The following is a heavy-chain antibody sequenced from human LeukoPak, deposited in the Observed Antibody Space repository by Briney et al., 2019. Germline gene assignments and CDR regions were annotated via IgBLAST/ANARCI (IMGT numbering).Heavy chain of an antibody. Sequence: GSLRLSCAASGFTFSSYAMHWVRQAPGKGLEWVAVISYDGSNKYYADSVKGRFTISRDNSKNTLYLQMNSLRAEDTAVYYCAKGGDIVVVPAAVPLYYYYGMDVWGQGTTVTVSS. CDR3: AKGGDIVVVPAAVPLYYYYGMDV. J-gene: IGHJ6*02. CDR2: ISYDGSNK. D-gene: IGHD2-2*01. V-gene: IGHV3-30*04. CDR1: GFTFSSYA.